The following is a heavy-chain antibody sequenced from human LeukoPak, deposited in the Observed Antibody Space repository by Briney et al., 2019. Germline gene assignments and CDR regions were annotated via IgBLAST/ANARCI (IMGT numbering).Heavy chain of an antibody. CDR2: IYYSGSS. J-gene: IGHJ4*02. CDR3: ATVVRSWDYFDY. V-gene: IGHV4-61*01. Sequence: SETLSLTCTVSGGSVSSGSYYWSWIRQPPGKGLEWIGYIYYSGSSNYNPSLKSLVTISVDTSKNQFSMWLSSVTAADTAVYYCATVVRSWDYFDYWGQGTLVTVSS. CDR1: GGSVSSGSYY. D-gene: IGHD2/OR15-2a*01.